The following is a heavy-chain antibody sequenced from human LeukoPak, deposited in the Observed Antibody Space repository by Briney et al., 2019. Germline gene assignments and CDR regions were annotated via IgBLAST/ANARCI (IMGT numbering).Heavy chain of an antibody. J-gene: IGHJ4*02. CDR1: GYSFTSYW. D-gene: IGHD6-19*01. CDR3: ARVTPWRSGWYVFDY. Sequence: GESLKISCKGSGYSFTSYWIAWVRQMPGSGLEWMGIIYPADSDTRYSPSFQGHVTISADNSISTAYLQWSSLKASDTAMYYCARVTPWRSGWYVFDYWGQGTLVTVSS. V-gene: IGHV5-51*01. CDR2: IYPADSDT.